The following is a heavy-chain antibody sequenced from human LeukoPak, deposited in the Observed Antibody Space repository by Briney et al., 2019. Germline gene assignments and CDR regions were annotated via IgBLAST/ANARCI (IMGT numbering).Heavy chain of an antibody. J-gene: IGHJ4*02. CDR3: ARGSRDGYSYIDY. V-gene: IGHV1-69*04. Sequence: SVKVSFKASGGTFNSYAISWVRQAPGQGLEWMGRIIPMLDIVNSAQKFQGRVTITADKSSSTAYMELSSLRSEDTAVYYCARGSRDGYSYIDYWGQGTLVTVSS. D-gene: IGHD5-24*01. CDR1: GGTFNSYA. CDR2: IIPMLDIV.